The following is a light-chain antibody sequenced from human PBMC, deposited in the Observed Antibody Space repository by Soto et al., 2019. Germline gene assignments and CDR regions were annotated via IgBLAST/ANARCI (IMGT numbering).Light chain of an antibody. CDR1: QSISRY. Sequence: DIRMTQSPSSLSASVGDRVTITCRASQSISRYLNWYHQKPGKAPKLLIYTATSLQSGVPSRFSGSGSGTDFTLTISSLQPEDLATYYCQQSYSPSITFGPRTKVDIK. CDR2: TAT. V-gene: IGKV1-39*01. CDR3: QQSYSPSIT. J-gene: IGKJ3*01.